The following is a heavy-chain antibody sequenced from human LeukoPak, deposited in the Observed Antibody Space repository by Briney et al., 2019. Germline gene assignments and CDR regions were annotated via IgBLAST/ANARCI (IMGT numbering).Heavy chain of an antibody. CDR3: ARDDTIFGVVYFDY. Sequence: GASVKVSCKASGYTFTSYGISWVRQAPGQGLEWMGWISAYNGNTNYAQKLQGRVTMTTDTSTSTAYMELRSLRSDDPAVYYCARDDTIFGVVYFDYWGQGTLVTVSS. CDR2: ISAYNGNT. V-gene: IGHV1-18*01. CDR1: GYTFTSYG. J-gene: IGHJ4*02. D-gene: IGHD3-3*01.